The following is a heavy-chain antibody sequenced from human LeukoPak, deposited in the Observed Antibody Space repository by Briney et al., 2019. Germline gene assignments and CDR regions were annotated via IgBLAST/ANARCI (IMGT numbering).Heavy chain of an antibody. Sequence: SVKVSCKASGGTFSSYAISWVRQAPGQGLEWMGRIIPILGIANYAQKFQGRVTITADKSTSTAYMELSSLRSEDTAVYYCARAFPENTSACGYCAFDIWGQGTMVTVS. D-gene: IGHD6-25*01. CDR2: IIPILGIA. CDR3: ARAFPENTSACGYCAFDI. V-gene: IGHV1-69*04. CDR1: GGTFSSYA. J-gene: IGHJ3*02.